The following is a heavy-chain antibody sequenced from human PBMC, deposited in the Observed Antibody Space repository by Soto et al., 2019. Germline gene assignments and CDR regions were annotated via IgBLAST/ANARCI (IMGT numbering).Heavy chain of an antibody. D-gene: IGHD4-17*01. CDR2: ISYDGSNK. CDR1: GFTFINYA. J-gene: IGHJ4*02. CDR3: ARDQVKGTMTIL. Sequence: GALRLSCAASGFTFINYAMHWVRQAPGKGLEWVAVISYDGSNKYYADSVKGRFTISRDNSKNTMYLQMNSLSAEDTAVYHCARDQVKGTMTILWGQGTLVTVSS. V-gene: IGHV3-30-3*01.